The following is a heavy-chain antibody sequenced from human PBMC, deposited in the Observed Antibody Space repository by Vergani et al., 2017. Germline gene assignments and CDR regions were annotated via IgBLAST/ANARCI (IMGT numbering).Heavy chain of an antibody. Sequence: EVQLVESGGGLVKPGGSLRLSCAASGFTFSSYSMNWVRQAPGKGLEWVSSISSSSSYIYYADSVKGRFTISSDNAKNSLYLQMNSLRAEDTAVYYCTPLGATEFDYWGQGTLVTVSS. D-gene: IGHD3-16*01. CDR2: ISSSSSYI. J-gene: IGHJ4*02. V-gene: IGHV3-21*01. CDR3: TPLGATEFDY. CDR1: GFTFSSYS.